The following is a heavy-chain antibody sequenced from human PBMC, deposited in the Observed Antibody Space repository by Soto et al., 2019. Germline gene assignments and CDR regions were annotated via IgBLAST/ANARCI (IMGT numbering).Heavy chain of an antibody. D-gene: IGHD3-3*01. J-gene: IGHJ4*02. Sequence: EVQLLESGGGLVQPGGSLRLSCAASGFTFSAYAMSWVRQAPGKGLEWVSAISGTSTSTYYADSVQGRFSISTDISRKTLFLQMNTLRDEDTAVYFCATRIFGVEYWGQGTLVTVSS. V-gene: IGHV3-23*01. CDR1: GFTFSAYA. CDR3: ATRIFGVEY. CDR2: ISGTSTST.